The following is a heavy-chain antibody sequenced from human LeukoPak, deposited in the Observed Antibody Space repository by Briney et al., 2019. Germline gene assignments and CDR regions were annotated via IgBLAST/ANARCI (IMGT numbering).Heavy chain of an antibody. J-gene: IGHJ3*02. Sequence: GGSLRLSCAASGFTFDDYGMSWVRQAPGKGLEWVSGINWNGGSTGYADSVKGRFTISRDNAKNSLYLQMNSLRAEDTALYHCARGNYYDSSGTDASDIWGQGTMVTVSS. CDR1: GFTFDDYG. CDR3: ARGNYYDSSGTDASDI. CDR2: INWNGGST. V-gene: IGHV3-20*01. D-gene: IGHD3-22*01.